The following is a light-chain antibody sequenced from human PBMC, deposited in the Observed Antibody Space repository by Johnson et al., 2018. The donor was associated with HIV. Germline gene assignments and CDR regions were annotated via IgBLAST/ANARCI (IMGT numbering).Light chain of an antibody. CDR3: GTWDSSLSAYV. J-gene: IGLJ1*01. CDR1: SSNIGNNY. V-gene: IGLV1-51*01. Sequence: QLVLTQPPSVSAAPGQKVTISCSGSSSNIGNNYVSWYQQLQGTAPKLLIYDSYKRPSGIPDRFSGSKSGTSATLGITGLQTGDEADYYCGTWDSSLSAYVFGTGTKVTVL. CDR2: DSY.